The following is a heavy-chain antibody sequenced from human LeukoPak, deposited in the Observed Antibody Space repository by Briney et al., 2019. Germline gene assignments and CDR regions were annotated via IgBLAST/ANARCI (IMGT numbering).Heavy chain of an antibody. CDR3: ARDPSHGSGSYLTWFDP. CDR2: LNPSGGST. J-gene: IGHJ5*02. V-gene: IGHV1-46*01. CDR1: GYTFTSYY. D-gene: IGHD3-10*01. Sequence: ASVKVSFKASGYTFTSYYIHWVRQAPGQGLEWMGILNPSGGSTSYRKKSQGRVTMTRDTSTSTVYMELSSLRSEDTAVYYCARDPSHGSGSYLTWFDPWGEGTLVTVSA.